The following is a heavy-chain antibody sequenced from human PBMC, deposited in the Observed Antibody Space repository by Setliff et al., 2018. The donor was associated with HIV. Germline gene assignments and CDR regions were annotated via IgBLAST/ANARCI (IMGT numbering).Heavy chain of an antibody. V-gene: IGHV3-21*06. D-gene: IGHD1-26*01. Sequence: GSLRLSCATSGFTFNSYSMNWVRQAPGKGLEWVSSISSTNKYIYYAESVRGRFTISRDNAKNSLYLQMNSLRAEDTAVYHCARVKPHLRRSGSYWIVDYWGQGTLVTVSS. CDR3: ARVKPHLRRSGSYWIVDY. CDR2: ISSTNKYI. CDR1: GFTFNSYS. J-gene: IGHJ4*02.